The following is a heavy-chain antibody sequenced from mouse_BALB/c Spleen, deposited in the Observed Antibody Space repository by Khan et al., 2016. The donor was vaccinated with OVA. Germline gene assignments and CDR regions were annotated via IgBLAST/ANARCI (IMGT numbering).Heavy chain of an antibody. CDR1: GYSITSGYY. J-gene: IGHJ1*01. Sequence: EVQLQESGPGLVKPSQSLSLTCSVTGYSITSGYYWNWIRQFPGNKLECMGYIRYDGNNNYSPSLKNRISITSDTSKNQFFLRLNSATTEDTAKYYCARDYLGSSWYFDVWGEGTTVTVSS. D-gene: IGHD1-1*01. V-gene: IGHV3-6*02. CDR3: ARDYLGSSWYFDV. CDR2: IRYDGNN.